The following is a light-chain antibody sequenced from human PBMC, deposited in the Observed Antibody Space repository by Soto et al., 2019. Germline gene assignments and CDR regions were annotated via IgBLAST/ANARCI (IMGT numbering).Light chain of an antibody. CDR2: EVS. V-gene: IGLV2-8*01. J-gene: IGLJ3*02. CDR3: SSYARNRDIL. CDR1: SSDVGGYSY. Sequence: QPVLTQPPSASGSPGQSVAISCTGTSSDVGGYSYVSWYQQHPGKAPKLMIYEVSKRPSGVPDRFSGSKSGNTASLTVSGLQAEEEADYYCSSYARNRDILFGGGTKLTVL.